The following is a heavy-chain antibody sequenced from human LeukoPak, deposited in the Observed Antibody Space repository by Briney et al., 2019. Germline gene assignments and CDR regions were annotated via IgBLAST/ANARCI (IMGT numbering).Heavy chain of an antibody. CDR2: ISSSSGSTI. D-gene: IGHD3-22*01. CDR1: GFTFSNYE. V-gene: IGHV3-48*03. Sequence: GGSLRLSCAASGFTFSNYEMNWVRQAPGKGLEWVSYISSSSGSTIYYADSVKGRITISRDTAKNSLYLQMNSLRAEDTAVYYCARDYYSYSRGSWAFDIWGQGTMVTVSS. J-gene: IGHJ3*02. CDR3: ARDYYSYSRGSWAFDI.